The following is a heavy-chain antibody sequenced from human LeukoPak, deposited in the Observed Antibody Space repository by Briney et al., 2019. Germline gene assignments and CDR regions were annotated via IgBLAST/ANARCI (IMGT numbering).Heavy chain of an antibody. V-gene: IGHV3-7*03. D-gene: IGHD6-19*01. CDR2: INHNGNVN. Sequence: PGGSLRLSCAASGFTFSSYWMNWARQAPGKGLEWVASINHNGNVNYYVDSVKGRFTISRDNAKNSLYLQMSNLRAEDTAVYFCAKIPYSSGWVQNWFDPWGQGTLVTVSS. CDR1: GFTFSSYW. J-gene: IGHJ5*02. CDR3: AKIPYSSGWVQNWFDP.